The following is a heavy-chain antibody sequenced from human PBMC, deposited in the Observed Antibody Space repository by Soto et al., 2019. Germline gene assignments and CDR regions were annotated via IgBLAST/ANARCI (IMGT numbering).Heavy chain of an antibody. Sequence: ASVKVSCKASGYSFTDYHIHWARQAPGQGLEWLGRINPKSGGTSTAQKFQGWVTMTTDTSISTASMELTRLTSDDTAIYYCARGDSTDCSNGVCSFFYNHDMDVWGQGTTVTVSS. CDR3: ARGDSTDCSNGVCSFFYNHDMDV. CDR2: INPKSGGT. CDR1: GYSFTDYH. V-gene: IGHV1-2*04. D-gene: IGHD2-8*01. J-gene: IGHJ6*02.